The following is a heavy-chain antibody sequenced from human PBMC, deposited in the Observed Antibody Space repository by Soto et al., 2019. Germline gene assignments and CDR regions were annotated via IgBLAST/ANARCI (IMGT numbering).Heavy chain of an antibody. CDR3: ARYRRRFWDWRPSGGYYGMDV. D-gene: IGHD3-3*01. Sequence: SGTLSVTSAVYGGSVSGYYWTWIRQPPGKGLEWIGEINHSGSTNYNASLKSRVTISVDTSKNQFSLKLRSVIAADTAVYYCARYRRRFWDWRPSGGYYGMDVWGQGTTVTVSS. CDR2: INHSGST. CDR1: GGSVSGYY. V-gene: IGHV4-34*01. J-gene: IGHJ6*02.